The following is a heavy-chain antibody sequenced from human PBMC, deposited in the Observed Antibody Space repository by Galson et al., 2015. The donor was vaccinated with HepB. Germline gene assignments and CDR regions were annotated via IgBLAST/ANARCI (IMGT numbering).Heavy chain of an antibody. V-gene: IGHV3-11*03. Sequence: SLRLSCAASGFTFSDYYMSWIRQAPGKGLEWVSYISSSSSYTNYADSVKGRFTISRDNAKNSLYLQMNSLRAEDTAVYYCACGSSSYYYGMDVWGQGTTVTVSS. CDR1: GFTFSDYY. CDR2: ISSSSSYT. D-gene: IGHD6-6*01. CDR3: ACGSSSYYYGMDV. J-gene: IGHJ6*02.